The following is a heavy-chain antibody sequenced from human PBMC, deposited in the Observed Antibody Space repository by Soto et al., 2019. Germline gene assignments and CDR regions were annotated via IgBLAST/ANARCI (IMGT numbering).Heavy chain of an antibody. J-gene: IGHJ4*02. Sequence: GGSLRLSCAASGFTFSSFAMSWVRQAPGKGLEWVSAISGSGGSTYYADSVKGRFTISRDNSKNTLYLQMNSLRAEDTAVYYCARDYGGGELGYWGQGTLVTVSS. CDR2: ISGSGGST. D-gene: IGHD2-21*01. V-gene: IGHV3-23*01. CDR3: ARDYGGGELGY. CDR1: GFTFSSFA.